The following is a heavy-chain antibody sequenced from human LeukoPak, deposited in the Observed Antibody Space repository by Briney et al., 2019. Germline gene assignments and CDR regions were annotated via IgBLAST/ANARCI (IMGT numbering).Heavy chain of an antibody. Sequence: GGSLRLSCAASGFSFSDYYMNWMRQAPGKGLEWVSYSSSSGSSTYYADSVKGRFTISRDYAKNALFLQMNSLRAEDTAVYYCTAAPNTTPGSLGHWGQGTLVTVSS. J-gene: IGHJ4*02. V-gene: IGHV3-11*01. CDR1: GFSFSDYY. CDR3: TAAPNTTPGSLGH. CDR2: SSSSGSST. D-gene: IGHD6-25*01.